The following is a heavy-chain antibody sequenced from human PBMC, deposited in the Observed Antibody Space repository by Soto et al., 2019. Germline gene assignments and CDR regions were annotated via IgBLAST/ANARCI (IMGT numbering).Heavy chain of an antibody. J-gene: IGHJ4*02. Sequence: EVQLVESGGGLVKPGGSLRLSCAASGFTFSSYSMNWVRQAPGKGLECVSSISSSSSYIYYADSVKGRFTISRDNAKNSLYLQMNSLRAEDTAVYYCARADLIQGYCSSTSCYGIDYWGQGTLVTVSS. CDR1: GFTFSSYS. V-gene: IGHV3-21*01. CDR2: ISSSSSYI. D-gene: IGHD2-2*01. CDR3: ARADLIQGYCSSTSCYGIDY.